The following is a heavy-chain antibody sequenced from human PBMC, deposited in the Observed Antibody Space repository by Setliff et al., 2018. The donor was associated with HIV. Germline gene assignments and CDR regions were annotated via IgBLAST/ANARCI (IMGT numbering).Heavy chain of an antibody. CDR2: THPEDSDT. Sequence: PGESLKISCKGSAYSFTSYWIGWVRQMPGKGLEWMGITHPEDSDTRYNPSFQGQVTMSTNKSISTAYLQWNSLKASDTAMYYCARHVGDTFDIWGQGTMVTVSS. CDR1: AYSFTSYW. CDR3: ARHVGDTFDI. V-gene: IGHV5-51*01. J-gene: IGHJ3*02. D-gene: IGHD3-16*01.